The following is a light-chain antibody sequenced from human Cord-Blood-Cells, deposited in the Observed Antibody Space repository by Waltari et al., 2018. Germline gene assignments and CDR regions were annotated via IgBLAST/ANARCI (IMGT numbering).Light chain of an antibody. CDR3: QQYNNWPPLT. CDR2: GAS. CDR1: QSVSSN. J-gene: IGKJ4*01. V-gene: IGKV3-15*01. Sequence: EIVMTQSPATLSVSPGERATLSCRASQSVSSNVAWYQQKPGQAPRLLIYGASTRATGIPARFSGSGSGTEFTLTISSLQSEDFAVYYCQQYNNWPPLTFDGGTKVEIK.